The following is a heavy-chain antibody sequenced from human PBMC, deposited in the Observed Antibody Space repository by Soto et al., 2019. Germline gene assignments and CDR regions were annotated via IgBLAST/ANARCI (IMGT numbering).Heavy chain of an antibody. CDR1: GFIFSSYA. CDR2: ISGSGGST. J-gene: IGHJ4*02. Sequence: EVQLLESGGGLVQPGGALRRSCAASGFIFSSYAMSWVRQAPGKGLEWVSTISGSGGSTYYADSVKGRFTISRDNSKNTLYLQMNSLRAEATAVYYCAKGVAKIGEAYFDYWGQGTLVTVSS. V-gene: IGHV3-23*01. D-gene: IGHD5-12*01. CDR3: AKGVAKIGEAYFDY.